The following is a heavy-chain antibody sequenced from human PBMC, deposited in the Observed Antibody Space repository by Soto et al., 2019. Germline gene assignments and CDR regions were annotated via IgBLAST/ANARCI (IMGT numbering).Heavy chain of an antibody. J-gene: IGHJ5*02. D-gene: IGHD6-13*01. CDR2: MHYGGST. CDR1: GGSFRSSDYY. CDR3: ARPGYSSSWYWFDA. Sequence: QVQLQESGPGLVKPSETLSLTCTVSGGSFRSSDYYWGWIRQPPNKGLEWIGSMHYGGSTFYNPSLKRRVTVPVDTSMYQCSLRLSPVTAADTAAYYCARPGYSSSWYWFDAWGQGILVTVSS. V-gene: IGHV4-39*01.